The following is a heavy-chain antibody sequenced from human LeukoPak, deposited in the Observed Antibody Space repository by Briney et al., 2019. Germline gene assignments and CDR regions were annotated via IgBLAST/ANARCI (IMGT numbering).Heavy chain of an antibody. J-gene: IGHJ5*02. D-gene: IGHD4-11*01. CDR1: GFTFSSYG. V-gene: IGHV3-30*03. CDR3: ARRYYSNYDWFDP. CDR2: ISYDGSNK. Sequence: GGSLRLSCAASGFTFSSYGMHWVRQAPGKGLEWVAVISYDGSNKYYADSVKGRFTISRDNSKNTLYLQMNSLRAENTAVYYCARRYYSNYDWFDPWGQGTLVTVSS.